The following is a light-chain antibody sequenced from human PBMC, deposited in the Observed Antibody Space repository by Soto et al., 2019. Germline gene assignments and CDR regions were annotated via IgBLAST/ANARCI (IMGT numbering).Light chain of an antibody. CDR1: RSVSSN. V-gene: IGKV3-20*01. Sequence: EFVLTQSPGTLSLSPGESATLSRRATRSVSSNLAWYQQKPGQAPRLLIYGASSRATGIPDRFSGSGSGTIFTLTISRLEPEDFAVYYCQHYGSSPRTFGQGTKVDI. CDR2: GAS. CDR3: QHYGSSPRT. J-gene: IGKJ1*01.